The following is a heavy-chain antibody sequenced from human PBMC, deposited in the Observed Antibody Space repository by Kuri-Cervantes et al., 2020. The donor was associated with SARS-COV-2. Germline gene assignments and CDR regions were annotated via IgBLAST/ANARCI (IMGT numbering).Heavy chain of an antibody. J-gene: IGHJ5*02. Sequence: GGSLRLSCAASGFTFSTYGMHWVRQPPGKGLEWVAFIQYDGGNEYHADSVKGRSTISRDNSKNTLYLQMDSLRAEDTAVYYCAKVGQQLVPDWFDPWGQGTLVTVSS. CDR2: IQYDGGNE. V-gene: IGHV3-30*02. CDR1: GFTFSTYG. CDR3: AKVGQQLVPDWFDP. D-gene: IGHD6-13*01.